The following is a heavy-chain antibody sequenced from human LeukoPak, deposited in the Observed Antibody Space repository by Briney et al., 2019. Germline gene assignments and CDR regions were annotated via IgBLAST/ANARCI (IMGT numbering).Heavy chain of an antibody. Sequence: GGSLRLSCAASGFTFSNYAMSWVRQAPGKGLEWVSSISSSSSYIYYADSVKGRFTISRDNAKNSLYLQMNSLRAEDTAVYYCARDSSITIFGVVTTITLDYWGQGTLVTVSS. CDR2: ISSSSSYI. D-gene: IGHD3-3*01. CDR3: ARDSSITIFGVVTTITLDY. J-gene: IGHJ4*02. CDR1: GFTFSNYA. V-gene: IGHV3-21*01.